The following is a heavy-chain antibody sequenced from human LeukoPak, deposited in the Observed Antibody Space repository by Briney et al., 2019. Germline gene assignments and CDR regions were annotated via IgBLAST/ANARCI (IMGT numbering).Heavy chain of an antibody. J-gene: IGHJ4*02. CDR1: GGSFSGYY. CDR2: INHSGST. V-gene: IGHV4-34*01. D-gene: IGHD2-15*01. Sequence: SETLSLTCAVYGGSFSGYYWSWIRQPPVKGLEWIGEINHSGSTNYNPSLKSRVTISVDTSKNQFSLKLSSVTAADTAVYYCARLVATFFDYWGQGTLVTVSS. CDR3: ARLVATFFDY.